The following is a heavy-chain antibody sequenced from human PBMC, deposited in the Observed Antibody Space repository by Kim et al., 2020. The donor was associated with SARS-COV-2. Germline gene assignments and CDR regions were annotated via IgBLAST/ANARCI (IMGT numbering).Heavy chain of an antibody. CDR2: ISAYNGNT. CDR3: ARAPTMLTYYDILTGYQTFDY. CDR1: GYTFTSYG. Sequence: ASVKVSCKASGYTFTSYGISWVRQAPGQGLEWMGWISAYNGNTNYAQKLQGRVTMTTDTSTSTAYMELRSLRSDDTAVYYCARAPTMLTYYDILTGYQTFDYWGQGTLVTVSS. J-gene: IGHJ4*02. V-gene: IGHV1-18*04. D-gene: IGHD3-9*01.